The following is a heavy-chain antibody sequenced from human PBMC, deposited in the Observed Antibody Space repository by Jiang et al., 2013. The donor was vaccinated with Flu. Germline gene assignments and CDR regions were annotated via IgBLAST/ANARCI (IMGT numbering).Heavy chain of an antibody. D-gene: IGHD5-24*01. CDR3: AKDNSPDY. V-gene: IGHV3-23*04. Sequence: QLVESGGALVQPGESLRLSCAASGFRFSDYGMAWVRQAPGEGLEWVSTINYSGGNTHYAESVKGRFTISRDNSRSTLFLQLNSLRAEDTAIYFCAKDNSPDYWGQGTLVTVSS. CDR1: GFRFSDYG. J-gene: IGHJ4*02. CDR2: INYSGGNT.